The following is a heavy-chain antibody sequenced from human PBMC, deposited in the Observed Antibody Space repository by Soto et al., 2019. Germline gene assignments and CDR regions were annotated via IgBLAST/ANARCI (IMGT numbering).Heavy chain of an antibody. D-gene: IGHD2-2*01. J-gene: IGHJ5*02. V-gene: IGHV3-23*01. Sequence: EVQLLESGGGLVQPGGSLRLSCAVSGFSFSTYAMSWVRQAPGKGLEWVSGISAGGGNTYYAHCVRGRFTISRDNSKDTLYLQITSLRAEDTAFYYCAKHAEYQLVSWFDPWGQGTLVTVSS. CDR1: GFSFSTYA. CDR2: ISAGGGNT. CDR3: AKHAEYQLVSWFDP.